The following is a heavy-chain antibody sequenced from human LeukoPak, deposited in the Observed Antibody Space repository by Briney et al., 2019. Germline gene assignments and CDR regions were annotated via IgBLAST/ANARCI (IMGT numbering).Heavy chain of an antibody. J-gene: IGHJ3*02. Sequence: SVKVSCKASGGTFISYAISWVRQAPGQGLEWMGGIIPIFGTANYAQKFQGRVTITADESTSTAYMELSSLRSEDTAVYYCARGDGFQDAFDIWGQGTMVTVSS. CDR1: GGTFISYA. CDR2: IIPIFGTA. D-gene: IGHD5-24*01. CDR3: ARGDGFQDAFDI. V-gene: IGHV1-69*01.